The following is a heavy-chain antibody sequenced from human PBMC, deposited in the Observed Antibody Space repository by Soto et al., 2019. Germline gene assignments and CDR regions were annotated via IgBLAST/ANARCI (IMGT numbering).Heavy chain of an antibody. D-gene: IGHD3-22*01. Sequence: SETLCLTSTVSGGSIISSCDYWGWIRQPPGKGLEWIGSIYYSGSTYYNPSLKSRVTISVDTSKNQFSLKLSSVTAADTAVYHCAREVDYYDSSGYYYYFDYWGQGTLVTVSS. CDR1: GGSIISSCDY. J-gene: IGHJ4*02. CDR3: AREVDYYDSSGYYYYFDY. CDR2: IYYSGST. V-gene: IGHV4-39*02.